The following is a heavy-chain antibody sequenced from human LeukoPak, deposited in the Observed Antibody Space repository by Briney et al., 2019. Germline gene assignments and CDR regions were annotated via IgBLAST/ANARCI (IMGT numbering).Heavy chain of an antibody. CDR3: ASLAARLKNAFDI. V-gene: IGHV1-69*05. Sequence: SSVKVSCKXSGGTFSSYAISWVRQAPGQGLEWMGGIIPIFGTANYAQKFQGRVTITTDESTSTAYMELSSLRSEDTAVYYCASLAARLKNAFDIWGQGTMVTVSS. D-gene: IGHD6-6*01. CDR1: GGTFSSYA. J-gene: IGHJ3*02. CDR2: IIPIFGTA.